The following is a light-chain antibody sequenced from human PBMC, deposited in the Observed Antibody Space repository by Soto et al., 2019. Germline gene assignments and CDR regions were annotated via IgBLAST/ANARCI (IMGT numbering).Light chain of an antibody. CDR2: GTS. Sequence: EMVLTQSPGTLSLSPGESATLSCRASQSVRSRDLAWYQQKPGRAPRLLIYGTSSRAAGTPDKFSGSESGTDFTLTISRLEHEDFAVYYCQQYGSSPLYTFGQGTKLEI. V-gene: IGKV3-20*01. J-gene: IGKJ2*01. CDR3: QQYGSSPLYT. CDR1: QSVRSRD.